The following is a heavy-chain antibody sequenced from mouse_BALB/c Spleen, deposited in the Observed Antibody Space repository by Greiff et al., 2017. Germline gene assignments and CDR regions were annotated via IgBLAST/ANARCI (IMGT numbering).Heavy chain of an antibody. D-gene: IGHD1-1*01. J-gene: IGHJ3*01. CDR2: IDPANGNT. V-gene: IGHV14-3*02. CDR1: GFNIKDTY. Sequence: EVQLQQSGAELVKPGASVMLSCTASGFNIKDTYMHWVKQRPEQGLEWIGRIDPANGNTKYDPKFQGKATITADTSSNTAYLQLSSLTSEDTAVYYCARSEMTTVVAPPWFAYWGQGTLVTVSA. CDR3: ARSEMTTVVAPPWFAY.